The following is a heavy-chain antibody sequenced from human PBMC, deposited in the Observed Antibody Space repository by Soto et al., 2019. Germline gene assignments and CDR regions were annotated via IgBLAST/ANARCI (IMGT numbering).Heavy chain of an antibody. V-gene: IGHV3-23*01. CDR3: AKEPFLLEWLEFAWFDP. CDR2: ISGSGGST. J-gene: IGHJ5*02. Sequence: GGSLRLSCAASGFTFSSYAMSWVRQAPGKGLEWVSAISGSGGSTYYADSVKGRFTISRDNSKNTLYLQMNSLRAEDTAVYYCAKEPFLLEWLEFAWFDPWGQGTLVTVSS. CDR1: GFTFSSYA. D-gene: IGHD3-3*01.